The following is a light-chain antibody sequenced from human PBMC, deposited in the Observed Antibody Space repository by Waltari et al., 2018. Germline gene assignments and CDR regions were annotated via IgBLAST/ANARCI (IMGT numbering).Light chain of an antibody. V-gene: IGKV1-39*01. Sequence: DIQMTQSPTSLSASVGDAVTITCRASQRIRTYVGWYQQKPGKAPRVLSYGASILETGVPSRFSGSGSGTDFTLTISGLQPEDVATYYCQQSYSSPPITFGQGTRLEIK. CDR2: GAS. CDR1: QRIRTY. J-gene: IGKJ5*01. CDR3: QQSYSSPPIT.